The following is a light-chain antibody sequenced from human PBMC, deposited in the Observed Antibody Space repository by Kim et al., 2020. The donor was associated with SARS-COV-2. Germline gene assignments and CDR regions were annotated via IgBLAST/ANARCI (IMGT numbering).Light chain of an antibody. Sequence: RVTSSCTGRSSNSGANYDVQWYQHLPGTVPKLLIFATDSRPPGIPDRFTGYKSGTSATLAITGLQVEDEADYYCQSYDRSLSGPVFGGGTQLTVL. CDR1: SSNSGANYD. J-gene: IGLJ3*02. CDR2: ATD. V-gene: IGLV1-40*01. CDR3: QSYDRSLSGPV.